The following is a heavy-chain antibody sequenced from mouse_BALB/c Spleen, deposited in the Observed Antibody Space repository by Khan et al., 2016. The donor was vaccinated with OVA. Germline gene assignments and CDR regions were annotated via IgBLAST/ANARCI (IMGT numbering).Heavy chain of an antibody. J-gene: IGHJ3*01. D-gene: IGHD2-1*01. CDR2: IDPSDNKT. V-gene: IGHV1-61*01. CDR1: GYTFTSFW. CDR3: ARVGYGTSFAF. Sequence: QVQLQQPGAELVRPGASVKLSCKASGYTFTSFWMNWVKLRPGQSLEWIGMIDPSDNKTHYNQMFKDKATLTVDKSSNTAYMQLSSLTSEDSAVYFCARVGYGTSFAFWGQGTLVTVSP.